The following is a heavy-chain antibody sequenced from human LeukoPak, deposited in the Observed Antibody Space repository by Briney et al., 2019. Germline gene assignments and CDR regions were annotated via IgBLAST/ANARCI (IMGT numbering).Heavy chain of an antibody. V-gene: IGHV3-23*01. CDR1: GFTFSNSW. Sequence: GGSLRLSCAASGFTFSNSWMHWVRQAPGKRPEWASSLTDSGGTTYYVDSVKGRFAISRDNSKNTLYLHMNSLRAEDTAVYYCAKKRDAFDIWGQGTVVTVSS. D-gene: IGHD5-24*01. CDR3: AKKRDAFDI. J-gene: IGHJ3*02. CDR2: LTDSGGTT.